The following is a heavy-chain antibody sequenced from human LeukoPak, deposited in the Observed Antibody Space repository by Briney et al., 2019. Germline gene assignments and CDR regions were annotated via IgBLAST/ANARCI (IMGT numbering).Heavy chain of an antibody. CDR1: GGSFSGYY. V-gene: IGHV4-34*01. CDR3: ARGLMGRTDYYGSRRVRARAFDI. CDR2: INHSGST. D-gene: IGHD3-10*01. J-gene: IGHJ3*02. Sequence: PSETLSLTCAVYGGSFSGYYWSWIRQPPGKGLEWIGEINHSGSTNYNPSLKSRVTISVDTSKNRFSLKLSSVTAADTAVYYCARGLMGRTDYYGSRRVRARAFDIWGQGTMVTVSS.